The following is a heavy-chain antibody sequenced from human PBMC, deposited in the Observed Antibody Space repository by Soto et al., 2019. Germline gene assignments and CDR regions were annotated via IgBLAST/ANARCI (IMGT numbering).Heavy chain of an antibody. Sequence: GGSLRLSCAASGFTFSDDYMSWIRQAPGKGLEWLSDISRGGSSVYYADSLKGRFTMSRDNAKNSLYLQMNSLRAEDTAVYYCARRGATTRNFDYWGQGTLVTVSS. D-gene: IGHD5-12*01. J-gene: IGHJ4*02. CDR3: ARRGATTRNFDY. V-gene: IGHV3-11*01. CDR2: ISRGGSSV. CDR1: GFTFSDDY.